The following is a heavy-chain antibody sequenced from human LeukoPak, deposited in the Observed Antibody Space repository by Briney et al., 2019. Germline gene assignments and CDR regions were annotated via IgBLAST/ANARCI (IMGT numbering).Heavy chain of an antibody. CDR3: ARDYKYSSSWYYFDY. Sequence: ASVKVSCKASGNTFTSYAMHWVRQAPGQRLEWMGWINAGNGNTKYSQKFQGRVTITRDTSASTAYMELSSLRSEDTAVYYCARDYKYSSSWYYFDYWGQGTLVTVSS. CDR1: GNTFTSYA. V-gene: IGHV1-3*01. D-gene: IGHD6-13*01. CDR2: INAGNGNT. J-gene: IGHJ4*02.